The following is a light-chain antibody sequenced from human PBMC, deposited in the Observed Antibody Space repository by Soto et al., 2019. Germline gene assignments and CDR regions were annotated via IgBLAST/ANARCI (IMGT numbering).Light chain of an antibody. V-gene: IGLV2-14*01. J-gene: IGLJ1*01. Sequence: SALTQPASVSGSPGQSITISCTGTSSDVGGFNYVSWYQQHPGKTPKLLIYEVRLRPTGVSDRFSGSKSGNTASLTISGLQAEDEADYYCSSYTSSSSGVFGTGTKVTV. CDR1: SSDVGGFNY. CDR2: EVR. CDR3: SSYTSSSSGV.